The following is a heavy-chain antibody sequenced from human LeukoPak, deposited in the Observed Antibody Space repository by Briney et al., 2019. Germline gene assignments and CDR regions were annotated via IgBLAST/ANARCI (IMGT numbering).Heavy chain of an antibody. Sequence: SVKVSCKASGGTFSSYAISWVRQAPGQGLEWMGGIIPIFGTANYAQKFQGRVTITADESTSTAYMELSSLRSEDTAVYYCARGGKGQLVWFDPWGQGTLVTVSS. D-gene: IGHD6-6*01. CDR1: GGTFSSYA. CDR3: ARGGKGQLVWFDP. V-gene: IGHV1-69*13. J-gene: IGHJ5*02. CDR2: IIPIFGTA.